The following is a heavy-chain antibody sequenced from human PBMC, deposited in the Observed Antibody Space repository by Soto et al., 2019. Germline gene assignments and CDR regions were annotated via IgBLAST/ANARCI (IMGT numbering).Heavy chain of an antibody. Sequence: GGSLRLSCEASGFTVSDNYMTWVRQAPGKGLEWVSLIYSDVYSAGTTYYADSVKGRFTIFRDNSKNTLYLQMDSLRAEDTAMYYCARLSGYSNPTGVRRRGYYYYGMDVWGQGTTVTVSS. V-gene: IGHV3-53*01. CDR2: IYSDVYSAGTT. J-gene: IGHJ6*02. D-gene: IGHD4-4*01. CDR1: GFTVSDNY. CDR3: ARLSGYSNPTGVRRRGYYYYGMDV.